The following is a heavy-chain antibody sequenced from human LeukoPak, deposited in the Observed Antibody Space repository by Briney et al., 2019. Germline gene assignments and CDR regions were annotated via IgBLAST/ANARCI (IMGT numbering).Heavy chain of an antibody. V-gene: IGHV5-51*01. CDR1: GYSFTSYW. Sequence: GESLKISCKGSGYSFTSYWIGWVRQMPGKGLEWMGIIYPGDSDTRYSPSFQGQVTISAYKSISTAYLQWSTLKASDTAVYYCARDHSGRPYYDSSGYYYVSAFDIWGQGTMVTVSS. J-gene: IGHJ3*02. CDR2: IYPGDSDT. D-gene: IGHD3-22*01. CDR3: ARDHSGRPYYDSSGYYYVSAFDI.